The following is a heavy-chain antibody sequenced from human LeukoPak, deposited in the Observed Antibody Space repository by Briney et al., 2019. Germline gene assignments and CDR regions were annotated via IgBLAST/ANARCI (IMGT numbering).Heavy chain of an antibody. V-gene: IGHV1-69*01. D-gene: IGHD3-10*01. CDR1: GGTFRSYA. Sequence: GASVKVSCKASGGTFRSYAISWVRQAPGQGLAWMGGIRPKFVTANYAKKFQGCVTITADESTSTAKMELSSLRSEDTAVYYCARAFLPGELTPSMDVWGQGPTVTVSS. J-gene: IGHJ6*02. CDR2: IRPKFVTA. CDR3: ARAFLPGELTPSMDV.